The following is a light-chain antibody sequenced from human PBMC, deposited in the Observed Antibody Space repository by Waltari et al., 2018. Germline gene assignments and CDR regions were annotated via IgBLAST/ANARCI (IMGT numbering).Light chain of an antibody. V-gene: IGKV3-20*01. J-gene: IGKJ1*01. Sequence: EIVLTQSPGTLSLSPGERATLSCWASPSVCRSLAWYQQKRGQAPRLLIYGASTMATGIPDRFSGSGSGTDFSLTISRLEPEDFAVYYCQHYVRLPVTFGQGTKVEIK. CDR1: PSVCRS. CDR3: QHYVRLPVT. CDR2: GAS.